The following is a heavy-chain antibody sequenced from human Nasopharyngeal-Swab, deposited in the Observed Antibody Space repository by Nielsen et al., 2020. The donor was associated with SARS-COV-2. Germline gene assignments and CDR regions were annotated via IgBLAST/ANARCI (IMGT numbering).Heavy chain of an antibody. V-gene: IGHV3-23*01. CDR1: GFTFSSYA. J-gene: IGHJ6*02. Sequence: GGSLRLSCAASGFTFSSYAMSWVRQAPGKGLEWVSAISGSGGSTYYADSVKGWFTISRDNSKNTLYLQMNSLRAKDTAVYYCAKGGSAEWLAFSYYGMDVWGRGTTVTVSS. D-gene: IGHD6-19*01. CDR2: ISGSGGST. CDR3: AKGGSAEWLAFSYYGMDV.